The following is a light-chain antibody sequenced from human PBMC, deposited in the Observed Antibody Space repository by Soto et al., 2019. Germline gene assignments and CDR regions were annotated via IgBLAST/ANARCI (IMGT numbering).Light chain of an antibody. CDR1: DIGTKS. Sequence: SYELTQAPSVSVAPGKTARITCGEDDIGTKSVNWYQQKPVQAPVLVIYYDTNRPSGIPERFSGSNSGNTATLTISRVEAGDEADYYCQVWDHKNDHAVFGGGTQLTVL. J-gene: IGLJ7*01. V-gene: IGLV3-21*04. CDR2: YDT. CDR3: QVWDHKNDHAV.